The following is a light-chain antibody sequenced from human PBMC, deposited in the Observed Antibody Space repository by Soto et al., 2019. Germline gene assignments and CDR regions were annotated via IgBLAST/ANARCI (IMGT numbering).Light chain of an antibody. J-gene: IGLJ2*01. V-gene: IGLV2-14*03. CDR3: TSYTTTNTLA. CDR1: SRDIGSSPY. Sequence: QSVLTQPASVSGSPGQSITISCTGTSRDIGSSPYVSWYQQYPGKAPKCMIYDVNNRPSGVSNRFSGSKSGNTASLSIPGLQAEDEAVYYCTSYTTTNTLALGGGTKVTVL. CDR2: DVN.